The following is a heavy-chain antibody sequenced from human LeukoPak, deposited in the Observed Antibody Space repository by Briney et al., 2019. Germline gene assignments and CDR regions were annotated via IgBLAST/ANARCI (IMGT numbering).Heavy chain of an antibody. CDR2: IYYSGST. J-gene: IGHJ4*02. CDR3: ARESTGSGSYLDY. CDR1: GGSISSYY. Sequence: SETLSLTCTVSGGSISSYYWSWIRQPPGKGLKWIGYIYYSGSTNYNPSLKSRATISVDTSKNQFSLKLSSVTAADTAVYYCARESTGSGSYLDYWGQGTLVTVSS. D-gene: IGHD3-10*01. V-gene: IGHV4-59*01.